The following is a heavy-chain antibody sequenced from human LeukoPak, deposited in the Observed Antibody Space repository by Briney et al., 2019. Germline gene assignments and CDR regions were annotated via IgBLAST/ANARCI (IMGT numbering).Heavy chain of an antibody. Sequence: GGSLRLSCAASGITFRNYGMHWVRQAPGRGLEWVAVIWYDGSNKDYADSVKGRFTVSRDNSRNTLFLQMNSLRVEDTAVYYCATDRATQYFDYWGQGTLVSVPS. D-gene: IGHD2-15*01. CDR3: ATDRATQYFDY. J-gene: IGHJ4*02. CDR2: IWYDGSNK. CDR1: GITFRNYG. V-gene: IGHV3-33*01.